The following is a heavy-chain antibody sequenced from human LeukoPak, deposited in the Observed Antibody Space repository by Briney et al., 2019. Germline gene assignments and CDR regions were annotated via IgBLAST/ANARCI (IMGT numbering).Heavy chain of an antibody. V-gene: IGHV3-48*01. CDR1: GFTFSSYS. CDR3: TTGRRGYFDY. J-gene: IGHJ4*02. CDR2: ISSSSSTI. Sequence: GGSLRLSCAASGFTFSSYSMNWVRQAPGKGLEWVSYISSSSSTIYYADSVKGRFTISRDNAKNSLYLQMNSLKTEDTAVYYCTTGRRGYFDYWGQGTLVTVSS.